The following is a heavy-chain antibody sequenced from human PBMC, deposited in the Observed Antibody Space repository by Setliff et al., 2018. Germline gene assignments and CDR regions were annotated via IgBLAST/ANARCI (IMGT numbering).Heavy chain of an antibody. V-gene: IGHV3-20*04. CDR3: ARRRLSRGDYGLSAFDI. D-gene: IGHD4-17*01. CDR2: INWNGGST. J-gene: IGHJ3*02. CDR1: GFTFDDYG. Sequence: GGSLRLSCAASGFTFDDYGMSWVRQAPGKGLEWVSGINWNGGSTGYADSVKGRFTISRDNAKNSLYLQMNSLRAEDTALYYCARRRLSRGDYGLSAFDIWGQGTMVTVSS.